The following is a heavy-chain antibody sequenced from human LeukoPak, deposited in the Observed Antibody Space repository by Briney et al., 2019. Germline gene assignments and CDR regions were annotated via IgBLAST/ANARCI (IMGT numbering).Heavy chain of an antibody. V-gene: IGHV4-59*01. CDR2: IYYSGST. CDR1: GGSISSYY. J-gene: IGHJ6*03. Sequence: NPSETLSLTCIVSGGSISSYYWSWIRQPPGKGLEWIGYIYYSGSTNYNPSLKSRVTISVDTSKNQFSLKLSSVTAADTAVYYCARTTVTVYYYYYYYMDVWGKGTTVAVSS. CDR3: ARTTVTVYYYYYYYMDV. D-gene: IGHD4-17*01.